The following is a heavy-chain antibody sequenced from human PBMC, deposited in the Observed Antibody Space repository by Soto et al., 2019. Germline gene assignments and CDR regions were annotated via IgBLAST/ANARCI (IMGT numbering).Heavy chain of an antibody. D-gene: IGHD2-15*01. Sequence: EVQLLESGGGLVQPGGSLRLSCAASGFTFSSYAMSWVRQAPGKGLEWVSAISGSGGSTYYADSVKGRFTISRDNSKNTLYLQMIRLRAEDTAVSYCAKDAVVVTPVGVTWGVWGGFDPWGQGTLVTVSS. J-gene: IGHJ5*02. CDR1: GFTFSSYA. V-gene: IGHV3-23*01. CDR2: ISGSGGST. CDR3: AKDAVVVTPVGVTWGVWGGFDP.